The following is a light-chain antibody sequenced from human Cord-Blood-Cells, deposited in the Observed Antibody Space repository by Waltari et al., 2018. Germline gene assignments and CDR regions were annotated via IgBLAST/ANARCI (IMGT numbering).Light chain of an antibody. V-gene: IGLV3-19*01. CDR2: GKN. Sequence: SSELTQDPAVSVALGQTVRVTCQGDSLRSDYASWYQQKPGQAPVLVTYGKNNRPSGIPDRFSGSSSGNTASLTITGAQAEDEADYYCNSRDSSGKRVFGGGTKLTVL. J-gene: IGLJ2*01. CDR1: SLRSDY. CDR3: NSRDSSGKRV.